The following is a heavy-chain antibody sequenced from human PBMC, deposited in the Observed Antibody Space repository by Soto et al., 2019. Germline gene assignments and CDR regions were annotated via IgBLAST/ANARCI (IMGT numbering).Heavy chain of an antibody. CDR1: GFTFSSYS. J-gene: IGHJ6*03. CDR2: ISWNSGSI. V-gene: IGHV3-9*01. D-gene: IGHD3-10*01. Sequence: GGSLRLSCAASGFTFSSYSMNWVRQAPGKGLEWVSGISWNSGSIGYADSVKGRFTISRDNAKNSLYLQMNSLRAEDTALYYCANGSGSYYYYIDVWGKGTTVTVSS. CDR3: ANGSGSYYYYIDV.